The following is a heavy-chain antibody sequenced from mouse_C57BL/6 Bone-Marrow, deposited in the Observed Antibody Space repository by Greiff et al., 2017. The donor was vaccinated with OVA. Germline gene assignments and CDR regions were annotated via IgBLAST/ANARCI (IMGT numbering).Heavy chain of an antibody. D-gene: IGHD2-4*01. CDR1: GYSITSGYY. CDR2: ISYDGSN. CDR3: AREYYYDYGLFAY. Sequence: EVQRVESGPGLVKPSQSLSLTCSVTGYSITSGYYWNWIRQFPGNKLEWMGYISYDGSNKYNPSLKNRISITRDTSKNQFFLKLNSVTTEDTATYYCAREYYYDYGLFAYWGQGTLVTVSA. J-gene: IGHJ3*01. V-gene: IGHV3-6*01.